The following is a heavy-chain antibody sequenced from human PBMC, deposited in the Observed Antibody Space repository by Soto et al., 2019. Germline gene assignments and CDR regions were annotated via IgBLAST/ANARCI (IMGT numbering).Heavy chain of an antibody. CDR2: INPNSGNI. CDR1: GDTFTTYD. D-gene: IGHD3-10*01. Sequence: RASVKVSCKASGDTFTTYDINWVRQATGHGLEWMGWINPNSGNIGYAQRFQGRVTMTRDTAIRTAYVEVSSLRSDDTAVYYCARGRASGSYYLLDYWGQGTLVTVSS. J-gene: IGHJ4*02. CDR3: ARGRASGSYYLLDY. V-gene: IGHV1-8*01.